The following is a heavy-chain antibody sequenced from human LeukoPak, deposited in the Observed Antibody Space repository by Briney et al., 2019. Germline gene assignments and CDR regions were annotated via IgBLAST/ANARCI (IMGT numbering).Heavy chain of an antibody. J-gene: IGHJ4*02. CDR3: AREEQHQRGRHFEY. CDR1: GYTFSGYY. Sequence: ASVKVSCKASGYTFSGYYIHWVRQGRGQGLEWMGWINPNSGTNYSQNFQGGVTMTRDTPISTAYMELSRVISDDTAVYYCAREEQHQRGRHFEYWGQGTLVTVSS. D-gene: IGHD6-13*01. V-gene: IGHV1-2*02. CDR2: INPNSGT.